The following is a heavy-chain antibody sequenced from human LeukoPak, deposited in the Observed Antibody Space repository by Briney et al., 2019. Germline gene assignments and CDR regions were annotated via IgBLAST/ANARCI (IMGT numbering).Heavy chain of an antibody. V-gene: IGHV1-18*01. CDR3: ARATRSYYDAFDI. D-gene: IGHD1-26*01. J-gene: IGHJ3*02. Sequence: ASVKVSCTASGYTFTSYGISWVRQAPGQGLEWMGWISAYNGNTNYAQKLQGRVTMTTDTPTSTAYMELRSLRSDDTAVYYCARATRSYYDAFDIWGQGTMVTVSS. CDR1: GYTFTSYG. CDR2: ISAYNGNT.